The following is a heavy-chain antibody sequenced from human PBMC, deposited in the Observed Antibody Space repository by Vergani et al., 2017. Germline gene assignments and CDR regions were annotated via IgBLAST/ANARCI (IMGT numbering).Heavy chain of an antibody. J-gene: IGHJ5*01. V-gene: IGHV3-23*01. CDR2: ITTNGDYT. CDR3: AKGGGDDWFDS. CDR1: GFSFPTYA. D-gene: IGHD3-16*01. Sequence: EVQLLESGGDLVQPGGSLRLSCAASGFSFPTYAMSWVRQAPGKGLEWVSTITTNGDYTRYGDSVKGRFTISRDNSKSTLYLQRNSLRAEDTAIYYCAKGGGDDWFDSWGQGTLVIVS.